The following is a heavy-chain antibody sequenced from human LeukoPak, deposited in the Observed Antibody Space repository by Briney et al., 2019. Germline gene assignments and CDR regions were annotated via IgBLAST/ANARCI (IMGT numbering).Heavy chain of an antibody. J-gene: IGHJ4*02. D-gene: IGHD1-7*01. CDR3: ARVNNWNSMRSSLFDY. Sequence: AGGSLRLSCAASGFTFSSYAMHWVRQAPGKGLEWVAVISYDGSNKYYADSVKGRFTISRDNSKNTLYLQMNSLRAEDTAVYYCARVNNWNSMRSSLFDYWGQGTLVTVSS. CDR2: ISYDGSNK. V-gene: IGHV3-30-3*01. CDR1: GFTFSSYA.